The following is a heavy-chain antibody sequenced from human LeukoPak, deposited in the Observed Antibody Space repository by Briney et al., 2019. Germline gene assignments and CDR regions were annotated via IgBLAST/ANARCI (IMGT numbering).Heavy chain of an antibody. J-gene: IGHJ3*02. D-gene: IGHD3-9*01. Sequence: PSETLSLTCTVSGGSISSYYWSWIRQPPGKGLEWIGYIYYSGSTNYNPSLKSRVTISVDTSKNQFSLKLSSVTAADTAVYCCARGYFARSTDAFDIWGQGTMVTVSS. CDR3: ARGYFARSTDAFDI. CDR1: GGSISSYY. CDR2: IYYSGST. V-gene: IGHV4-59*01.